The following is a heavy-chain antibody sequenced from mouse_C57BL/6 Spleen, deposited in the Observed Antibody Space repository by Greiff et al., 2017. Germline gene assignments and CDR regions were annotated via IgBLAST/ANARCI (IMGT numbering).Heavy chain of an antibody. CDR1: GYTFTSYW. J-gene: IGHJ1*03. CDR3: AREVRVRHCYFDV. V-gene: IGHV1-61*01. CDR2: IYPSDSET. Sequence: VQLQQPGAELVRPGSSVKLSCKASGYTFTSYWMDWVKQKPGQGLEWIGNIYPSDSETHYNQKVKDKATLTVDKSSSTAYMQLSSLTSEDSAVYYGAREVRVRHCYFDVWGKGTTGTVAS.